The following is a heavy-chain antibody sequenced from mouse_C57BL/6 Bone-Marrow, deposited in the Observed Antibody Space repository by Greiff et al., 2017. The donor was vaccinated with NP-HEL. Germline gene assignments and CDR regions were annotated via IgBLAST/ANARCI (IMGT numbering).Heavy chain of an antibody. Sequence: QVQLKQSGAELARPGASVKLSCKASGYTFTSYGISWVKQRTGQGLEWIGEIYPRSGNTYYNEKFKGKATLTADKSSSTAYMELRSLTSEDSAVYFWATTVVGGYVDVWDTGTTVTVSS. J-gene: IGHJ1*03. D-gene: IGHD1-1*01. V-gene: IGHV1-81*01. CDR1: GYTFTSYG. CDR2: IYPRSGNT. CDR3: ATTVVGGYVDV.